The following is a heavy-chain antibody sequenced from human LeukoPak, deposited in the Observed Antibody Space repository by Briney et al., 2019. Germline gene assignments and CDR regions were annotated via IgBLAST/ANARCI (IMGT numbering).Heavy chain of an antibody. D-gene: IGHD1-1*01. J-gene: IGHJ4*02. CDR2: ISAYNGNT. V-gene: IGHV1-18*04. CDR3: ARHSTGDIFDY. CDR1: GYTFTSYY. Sequence: GASVKVSCKASGYTFTSYYMHWVRQAPGQGLEWMGWISAYNGNTNYAQKLQGRVTMTTDTSTSTAYMELRSLRSDDTAVYYCARHSTGDIFDYWGQGTLVTVSS.